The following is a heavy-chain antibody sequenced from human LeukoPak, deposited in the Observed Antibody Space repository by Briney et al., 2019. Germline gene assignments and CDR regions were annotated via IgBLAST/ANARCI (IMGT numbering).Heavy chain of an antibody. V-gene: IGHV3-33*01. CDR1: GFTFSSYG. D-gene: IGHD4-17*01. Sequence: PGRSLRLSYAASGFTFSSYGMHWVRQAPGKGLEWVAVIWYDGSNKYYADSVKGRFTISRDNSKNTLYLQMNSLRAEDTAVYYCARGDYVHSDAFDIWGQGTMVTVSS. J-gene: IGHJ3*02. CDR2: IWYDGSNK. CDR3: ARGDYVHSDAFDI.